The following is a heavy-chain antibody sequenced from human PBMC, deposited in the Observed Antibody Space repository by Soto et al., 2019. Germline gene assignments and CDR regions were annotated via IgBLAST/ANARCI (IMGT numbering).Heavy chain of an antibody. CDR2: IIPILGIA. Sequence: EAPVKVSCKGFGGTFSSYTISWGRQAPGQRVEWVGMIIPILGIANYAQKFQGRVTITADKSTSTAYMELSSLRSEDTAVYYCARGADCSGGSCYSRPYYYYMDVWGKGTTVTVSS. CDR3: ARGADCSGGSCYSRPYYYYMDV. V-gene: IGHV1-69*02. CDR1: GGTFSSYT. J-gene: IGHJ6*03. D-gene: IGHD2-15*01.